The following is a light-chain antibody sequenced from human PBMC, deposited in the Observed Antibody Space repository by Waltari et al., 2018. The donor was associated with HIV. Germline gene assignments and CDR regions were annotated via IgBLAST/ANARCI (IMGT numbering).Light chain of an antibody. CDR2: KDS. Sequence: SYELTQPPSVSVSPGQTARITCPGDALSKQYAYWYQQKPGQAPGLMIYKDSERPSGIPEGFSGASSWTTVTLTISGVQAEDEADYYCQSTDTSGTYWVFGGGTKLTVL. V-gene: IGLV3-25*03. CDR3: QSTDTSGTYWV. CDR1: ALSKQY. J-gene: IGLJ3*02.